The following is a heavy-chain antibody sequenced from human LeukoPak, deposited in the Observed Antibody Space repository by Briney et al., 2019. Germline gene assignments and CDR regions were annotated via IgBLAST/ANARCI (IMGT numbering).Heavy chain of an antibody. V-gene: IGHV3-74*01. J-gene: IGHJ2*01. CDR3: ARDDVVVVAATSWYFDL. CDR2: INSDGSST. CDR1: GFTFSSYW. Sequence: ESGGSLRLSCAASGFTFSSYWMHWVRQAPGKGLVWVSRINSDGSSTSYADSVKGRFTISRDNAKNTLYLQMNSLRAEDTAVYCCARDDVVVVAATSWYFDLWGRGTLVTVSS. D-gene: IGHD2-15*01.